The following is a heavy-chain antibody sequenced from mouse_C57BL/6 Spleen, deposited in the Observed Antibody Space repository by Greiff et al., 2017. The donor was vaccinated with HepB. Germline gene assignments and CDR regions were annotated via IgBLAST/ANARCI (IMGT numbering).Heavy chain of an antibody. J-gene: IGHJ2*01. CDR3: ASNRAYYSNYGDY. CDR1: GYTFTSYW. CDR2: INPSSGYT. Sequence: QVQLKESGAELAKPGASVKLSCKASGYTFTSYWMHWVKQRPGQGLEWIGYINPSSGYTKYNQKFKDKATLTADKSSSTAYMQLSSLTYEDSAVYYCASNRAYYSNYGDYWGQGTTLTVSS. D-gene: IGHD2-5*01. V-gene: IGHV1-7*01.